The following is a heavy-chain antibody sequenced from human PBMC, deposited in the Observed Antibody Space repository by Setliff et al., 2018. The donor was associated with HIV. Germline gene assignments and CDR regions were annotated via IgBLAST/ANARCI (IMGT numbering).Heavy chain of an antibody. CDR2: IYYSGST. J-gene: IGHJ5*02. V-gene: IGHV4-39*01. CDR3: ARRLPIAWADYGPAGYFDP. D-gene: IGHD4-17*01. CDR1: GGTISNSYYY. Sequence: PSETLSLTCTVSGGTISNSYYYWGWIRQSPGKGLEWIGNIYYSGSTYFNPSLRNRVSISVDTSRNQLSLKLRSVTAADTALYYCARRLPIAWADYGPAGYFDPWGQGTLVTVSS.